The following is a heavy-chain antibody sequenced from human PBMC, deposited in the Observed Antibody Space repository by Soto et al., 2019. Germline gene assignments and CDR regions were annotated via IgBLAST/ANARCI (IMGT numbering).Heavy chain of an antibody. J-gene: IGHJ1*01. D-gene: IGHD2-8*01. Sequence: QVELVQSGAEVKKPGSSVKVSCKASGGTFSSYTISWVRQAPGQGLEWMGRIIPILGIANYAQKFQGRVTITADKSTSTAYMELSSLRSEDTAVYYCARDGGGVWGEHWGQGTLVTVSS. CDR1: GGTFSSYT. CDR3: ARDGGGVWGEH. CDR2: IIPILGIA. V-gene: IGHV1-69*08.